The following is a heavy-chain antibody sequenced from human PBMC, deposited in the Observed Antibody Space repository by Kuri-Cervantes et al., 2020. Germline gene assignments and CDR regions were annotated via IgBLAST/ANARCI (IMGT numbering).Heavy chain of an antibody. Sequence: SQTLSLTCAISGDSVSSNSAAWNWIRQSPSRGLEWLGRTYYRSKWYNDYAVSLKSRITINPDTSKNQFSLQLNSVTPEDTAVYYCASVGYGDLGGAFDIWGQGTMVTVSS. D-gene: IGHD4-17*01. J-gene: IGHJ3*02. CDR1: GDSVSSNSAA. CDR2: TYYRSKWYN. CDR3: ASVGYGDLGGAFDI. V-gene: IGHV6-1*01.